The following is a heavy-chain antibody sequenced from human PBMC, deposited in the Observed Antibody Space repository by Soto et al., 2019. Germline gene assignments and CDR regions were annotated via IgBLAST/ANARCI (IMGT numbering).Heavy chain of an antibody. Sequence: QVQLVQSGAEVKKPGSSVKVSCKASGGTFSSYAISWVRQAPGQGLEWMGGIIPIFGTANYAQKFQGRVTIPADESTSTAYMELSSLRSEDTAVCYCARDNSGYDSGPFVYYYYGMDVWGQGTTVTVSS. V-gene: IGHV1-69*12. CDR2: IIPIFGTA. CDR1: GGTFSSYA. D-gene: IGHD5-12*01. J-gene: IGHJ6*02. CDR3: ARDNSGYDSGPFVYYYYGMDV.